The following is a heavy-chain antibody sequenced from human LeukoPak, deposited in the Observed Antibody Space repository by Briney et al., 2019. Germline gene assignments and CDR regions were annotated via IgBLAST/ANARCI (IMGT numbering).Heavy chain of an antibody. J-gene: IGHJ4*02. V-gene: IGHV1-2*02. CDR3: ARERYYSDSSGYLFY. CDR1: GYTFTAYY. Sequence: ASVKVSCKASGYTFTAYYIHWVRQAPGQGPEWMGWINPNSGGTNYAQKFQGRVTMTRDTSISTAYMELSRLRSDDTAVYYCARERYYSDSSGYLFYWGQGTLVTVSS. CDR2: INPNSGGT. D-gene: IGHD3-22*01.